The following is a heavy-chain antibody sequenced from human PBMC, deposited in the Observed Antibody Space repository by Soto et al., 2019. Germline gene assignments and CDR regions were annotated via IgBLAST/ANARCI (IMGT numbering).Heavy chain of an antibody. Sequence: SVTLSLTCAVSGDSISSSNWWSWVRQPPGKGLEWIGEIYHSGSTNYNPSLKSRVTISVDKSKNQFCLKLSSVTAADTAVYYCARYCSFHTYYDILTGYRGGNWFDPWGQGTLVTVSS. J-gene: IGHJ5*02. D-gene: IGHD3-9*01. V-gene: IGHV4-4*02. CDR3: ARYCSFHTYYDILTGYRGGNWFDP. CDR1: GDSISSSNW. CDR2: IYHSGST.